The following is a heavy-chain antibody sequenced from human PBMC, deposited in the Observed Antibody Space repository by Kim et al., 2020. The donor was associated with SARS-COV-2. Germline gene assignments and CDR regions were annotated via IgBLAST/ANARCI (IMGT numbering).Heavy chain of an antibody. CDR3: ASLGTADYYYYGMDV. J-gene: IGHJ6*02. Sequence: PALKSRVTISVDTSRNQFSLKLSSVTAADTAVYYCASLGTADYYYYGMDVWGQGTTVTVSS. D-gene: IGHD3-16*01. V-gene: IGHV4-34*01.